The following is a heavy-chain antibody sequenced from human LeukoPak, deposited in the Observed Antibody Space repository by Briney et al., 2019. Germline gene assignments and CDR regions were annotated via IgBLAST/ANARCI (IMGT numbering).Heavy chain of an antibody. CDR3: AGLSVVVAATHWFDP. D-gene: IGHD2-15*01. CDR2: INSDGSST. V-gene: IGHV3-74*01. J-gene: IGHJ5*02. Sequence: GSLRLSCAASGLTFSSYWMQWVRQAPGKGLVSVSRINSDGSSTSYADSVKGRFTISRDNAKNTLYLQMNSLRAEDTAVYYCAGLSVVVAATHWFDPWGQGTLVTVSS. CDR1: GLTFSSYW.